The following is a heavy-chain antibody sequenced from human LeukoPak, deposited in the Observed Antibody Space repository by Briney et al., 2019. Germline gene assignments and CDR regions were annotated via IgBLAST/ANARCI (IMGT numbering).Heavy chain of an antibody. D-gene: IGHD6-13*01. CDR3: AKDSRTAAGTFDY. CDR1: GFTVSSNY. V-gene: IGHV3-53*01. CDR2: IYSGGST. J-gene: IGHJ4*02. Sequence: GGSLRLSCAASGFTVSSNYMSWVRQAPGKGLEWVSVIYSGGSTYYADSVKGRFTISRDNSKNTLYLQMNSLRAEDTAVYYCAKDSRTAAGTFDYWGQGTLVTVSS.